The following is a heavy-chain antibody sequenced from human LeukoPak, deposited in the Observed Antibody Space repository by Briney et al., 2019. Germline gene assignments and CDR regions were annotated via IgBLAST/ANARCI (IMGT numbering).Heavy chain of an antibody. Sequence: PGGSLRLSCAASGFTVSSNYMSWVRQAPGKGLEWVSVIYSGGSTYYADSVKGRFAISRDNSKNTLYLQMNSLKTEDTAVYYCTTDYTSGSPYWGQGTLVTVSS. D-gene: IGHD3-10*01. CDR3: TTDYTSGSPY. CDR2: IYSGGST. V-gene: IGHV3-53*01. CDR1: GFTVSSNY. J-gene: IGHJ4*02.